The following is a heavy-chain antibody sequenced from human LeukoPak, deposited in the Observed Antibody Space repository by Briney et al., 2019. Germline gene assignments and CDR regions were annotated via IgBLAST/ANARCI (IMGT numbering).Heavy chain of an antibody. D-gene: IGHD6-13*01. CDR1: GGSISSSSYY. CDR3: ARSSGARRPIAAAGTWDY. CDR2: IYYSGST. J-gene: IGHJ4*02. V-gene: IGHV4-39*01. Sequence: SETLSLTCTVSGGSISSSSYYWGWIRQPPGKGLEWIGSIYYSGSTYYNPSLKSRVTISVDTSKNQFSLKLSSVTAADTAVYYRARSSGARRPIAAAGTWDYWGQGTPVTVSS.